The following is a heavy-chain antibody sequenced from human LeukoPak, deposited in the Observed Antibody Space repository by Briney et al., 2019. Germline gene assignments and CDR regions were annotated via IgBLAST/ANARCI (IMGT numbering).Heavy chain of an antibody. D-gene: IGHD2-15*01. Sequence: ASVKVSCKASGYTFTSYYIHWVRQAPGQGLEWMGIINPSGGSTSYAQKFQGRVTMTRDTSTSTVYMELSSLRSEDTAVYYCARQEQDIVVVVAANWFDPWGQGTLVTVSS. J-gene: IGHJ5*02. CDR2: INPSGGST. CDR3: ARQEQDIVVVVAANWFDP. V-gene: IGHV1-46*01. CDR1: GYTFTSYY.